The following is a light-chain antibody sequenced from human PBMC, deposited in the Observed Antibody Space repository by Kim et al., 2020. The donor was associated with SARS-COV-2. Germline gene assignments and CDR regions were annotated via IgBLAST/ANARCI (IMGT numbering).Light chain of an antibody. J-gene: IGKJ4*02. CDR3: QQYNNRAPLT. CDR2: DAS. V-gene: IGKV3-15*01. Sequence: EILMTQSPATLSVSPGERATLSCRASRGVSTNLAWYQRKPGQAPRLLIFDASTRATGIPARFSGSGSGTEFTLTISSLQSEDFAVYYCQQYNNRAPLTFGGGTKVVIK. CDR1: RGVSTN.